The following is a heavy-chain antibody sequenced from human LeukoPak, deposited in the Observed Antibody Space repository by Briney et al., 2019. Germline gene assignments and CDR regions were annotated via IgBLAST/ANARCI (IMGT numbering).Heavy chain of an antibody. V-gene: IGHV3-30-3*01. Sequence: GGSLRLSCAASGFTFSSYAMHWVRQAPGKGLEWVAVISYDGSNKYYADSVKGRFTISRDNSKNTLYLQMNSLRAEDTAVYYCARDRGYSGYRDLGAFDIWGQGTMVTVSS. CDR1: GFTFSSYA. J-gene: IGHJ3*02. CDR3: ARDRGYSGYRDLGAFDI. D-gene: IGHD5-12*01. CDR2: ISYDGSNK.